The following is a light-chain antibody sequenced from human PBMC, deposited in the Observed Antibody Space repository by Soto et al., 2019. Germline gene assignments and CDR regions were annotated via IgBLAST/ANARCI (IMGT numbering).Light chain of an antibody. J-gene: IGLJ3*02. V-gene: IGLV2-14*01. Sequence: QSVLAQPASVSGSPGQSITISCTGTSSDVGGYNYVSWYQQHPGKVPKLMIYEVSYRPSGVSNRFSGSKSGNTASLTISGLQAVDEADYYCTSYTTISTLAFGGGTKLTVL. CDR3: TSYTTISTLA. CDR1: SSDVGGYNY. CDR2: EVS.